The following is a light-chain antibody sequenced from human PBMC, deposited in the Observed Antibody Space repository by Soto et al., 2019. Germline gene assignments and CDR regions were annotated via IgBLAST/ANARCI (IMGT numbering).Light chain of an antibody. J-gene: IGLJ1*01. Sequence: QSALTQPRSVSGSPGQSVTISCTGTNSDVGGYNYVSWYQQYPGKAPKLMISGVSERPSGVPDRFSGSKSGNTASLTISGLQAEDEADYYCSSYTSSSTGVFGTGTKVTVL. V-gene: IGLV2-11*01. CDR2: GVS. CDR1: NSDVGGYNY. CDR3: SSYTSSSTGV.